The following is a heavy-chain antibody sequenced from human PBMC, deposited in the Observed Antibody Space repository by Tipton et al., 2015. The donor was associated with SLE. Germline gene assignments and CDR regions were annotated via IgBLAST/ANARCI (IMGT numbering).Heavy chain of an antibody. CDR3: ARVISRAEYFFDS. D-gene: IGHD2/OR15-2a*01. Sequence: SLRLSCATSGFSVSTNHMSWVRQAPGKGLEWVSTIYSGGPTFYADSMKGRFTISRANFKNVLYLQMNSLRVEDTAVYYCARVISRAEYFFDSWGQGTLVPVSS. V-gene: IGHV3-53*05. CDR2: IYSGGPT. J-gene: IGHJ4*02. CDR1: GFSVSTNH.